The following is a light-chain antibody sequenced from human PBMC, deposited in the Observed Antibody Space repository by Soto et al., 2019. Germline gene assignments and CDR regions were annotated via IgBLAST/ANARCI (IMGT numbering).Light chain of an antibody. V-gene: IGKV3-11*01. CDR3: QQRSTL. Sequence: AFTQSPATLSLSPGERTTLSCRASQSVSSYLAWYQQKPGQAPRLLIYDASNRATGIPARFSGSGSGTDFTLTISSLEPEDFAVYYCQQRSTLFGQGTRLEIK. J-gene: IGKJ5*01. CDR2: DAS. CDR1: QSVSSY.